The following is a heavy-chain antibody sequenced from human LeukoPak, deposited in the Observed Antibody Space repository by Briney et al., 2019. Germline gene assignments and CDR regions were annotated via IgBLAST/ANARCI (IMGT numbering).Heavy chain of an antibody. CDR1: GYTFTSYA. CDR3: ARDGRLGELREDWFDP. V-gene: IGHV1-2*02. CDR2: INPNSGGT. J-gene: IGHJ5*02. D-gene: IGHD1-26*01. Sequence: ASVKVSCKASGYTFTSYAMNWVRQAPGQGLEWMGWINPNSGGTNYAQKFQGRVTMTRDTSISTAYMELSRLRSDDTAVYYCARDGRLGELREDWFDPWGQGTLVTVSS.